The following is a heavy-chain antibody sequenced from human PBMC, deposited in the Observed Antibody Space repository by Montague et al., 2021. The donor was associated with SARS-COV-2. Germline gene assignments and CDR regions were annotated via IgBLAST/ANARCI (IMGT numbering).Heavy chain of an antibody. Sequence: SLRLSCAASGFTFSSYGMHWVRQAPGKGLEWVAVISYDGSNKYYADSVKGRFTISRDNSKNTLYPQMNSLRAEDTAVYYCARDPKYYDILTGYLIARSYYYYYGMDVWGQGTTVTVSS. D-gene: IGHD3-9*01. J-gene: IGHJ6*02. CDR1: GFTFSSYG. CDR2: ISYDGSNK. CDR3: ARDPKYYDILTGYLIARSYYYYYGMDV. V-gene: IGHV3-33*05.